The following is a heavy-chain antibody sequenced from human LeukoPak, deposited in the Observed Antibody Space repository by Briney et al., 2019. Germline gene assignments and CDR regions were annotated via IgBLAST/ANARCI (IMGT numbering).Heavy chain of an antibody. V-gene: IGHV1-2*02. CDR1: GYTFTGYY. J-gene: IGHJ5*02. Sequence: GASVKVSCKASGYTFTGYYMHWVRQAPGQGLEWMGWINPNSGGTNYAQKFQGRVTMTRDTSISTAYMELSRLRSDVTAVYYCARGLDIVVVPATNWFDPWGQGTLVTVAS. CDR3: ARGLDIVVVPATNWFDP. D-gene: IGHD2-2*01. CDR2: INPNSGGT.